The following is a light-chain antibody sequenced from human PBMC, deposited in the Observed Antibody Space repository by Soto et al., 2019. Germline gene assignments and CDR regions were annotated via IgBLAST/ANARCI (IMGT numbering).Light chain of an antibody. CDR2: AAS. CDR3: QQSYSTPKT. CDR1: QSISSY. Sequence: DIQMTQSPSSLSASVGDRVTITCRASQSISSYLNWYQQKPGKAPKLLIYAASSLQSGVPSRFSGSGSGTGFTLTISSLQPEDFATYYCQQSYSTPKTFGQGTKVKIK. J-gene: IGKJ1*01. V-gene: IGKV1-39*01.